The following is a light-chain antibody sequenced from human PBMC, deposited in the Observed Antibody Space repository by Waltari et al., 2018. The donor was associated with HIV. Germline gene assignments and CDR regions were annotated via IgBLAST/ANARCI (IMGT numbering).Light chain of an antibody. Sequence: QSVVTQPPSASGTPGQNISISCSGDISNLGGHFVYWYQQRPGTAPRLLLYRNDQRPAGVPDRFSCAKSATAASLAISGLRAEDEADYHCSTWDNSLSHWVFGGGTKVTVL. CDR1: ISNLGGHF. CDR2: RND. J-gene: IGLJ3*02. CDR3: STWDNSLSHWV. V-gene: IGLV1-47*01.